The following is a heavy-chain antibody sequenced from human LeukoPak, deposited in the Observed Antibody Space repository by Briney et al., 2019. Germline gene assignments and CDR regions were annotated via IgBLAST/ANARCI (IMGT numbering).Heavy chain of an antibody. CDR2: IDPRDSFT. V-gene: IGHV5-10-1*01. D-gene: IGHD3-10*01. CDR1: GYTFTSCW. J-gene: IGHJ4*02. CDR3: VRHYASGQDY. Sequence: GESLKISCKASGYTFTSCWISWVRHTPGKGLEWMARIDPRDSFTRYGPSFQGHVTISSDKSINTAYLHWSSLKASDTATYYCVRHYASGQDYWGQGTLVTVSS.